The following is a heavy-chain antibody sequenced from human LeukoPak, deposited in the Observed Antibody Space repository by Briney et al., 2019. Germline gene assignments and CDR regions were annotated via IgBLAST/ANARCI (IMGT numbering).Heavy chain of an antibody. CDR3: AVGLLDYYDSSGDNDY. CDR2: LKPNSSGT. D-gene: IGHD3-22*01. J-gene: IGHJ4*02. V-gene: IGHV1-2*06. CDR1: GYAFTGCN. Sequence: KVSCMAYGYAFTGCNMNRVRQVTGEGIDCKRRLKPNSSGTNYAKKFQVRVTMTRNTSISTAYMELSRLRSDGTAVYYCAVGLLDYYDSSGDNDYWGQGTLVTVSA.